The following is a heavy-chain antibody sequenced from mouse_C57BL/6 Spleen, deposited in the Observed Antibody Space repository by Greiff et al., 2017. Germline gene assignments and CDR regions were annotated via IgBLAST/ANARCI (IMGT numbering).Heavy chain of an antibody. J-gene: IGHJ2*01. D-gene: IGHD2-3*01. V-gene: IGHV1-85*01. Sequence: VQLQQSGPELVKPGASVKLSCKASGYTFTSYDINRVKQRPGQGPEWIGWLYPRDGSTKYNEKLKGKATLTVDTSSSTAYMELHRLSAEYSAVYFCARDDGTYCDYWGQGTTLTVSS. CDR2: LYPRDGST. CDR1: GYTFTSYD. CDR3: ARDDGTYCDY.